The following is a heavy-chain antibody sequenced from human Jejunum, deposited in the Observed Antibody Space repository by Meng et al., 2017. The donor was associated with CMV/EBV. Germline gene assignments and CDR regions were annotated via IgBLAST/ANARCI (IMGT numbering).Heavy chain of an antibody. Sequence: QCTVKESGPTLVNPTQTPTLTCSFSGFSPSTSGEGVGWIRQPPGKALEWLALIYRGDDKRYSPSLNSRLTIAKDTSKNEVVLTLTNMGPIDTGTYYCAHFVGGYYPSRPDYWGQGTLVTVSS. V-gene: IGHV2-5*02. CDR3: AHFVGGYYPSRPDY. J-gene: IGHJ4*02. D-gene: IGHD1-26*01. CDR2: IYRGDDK. CDR1: GFSPSTSGEG.